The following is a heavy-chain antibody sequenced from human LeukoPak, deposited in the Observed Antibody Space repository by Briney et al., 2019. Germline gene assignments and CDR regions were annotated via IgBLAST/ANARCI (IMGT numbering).Heavy chain of an antibody. CDR2: IIPILGIA. CDR3: ASGDCSGGSCYSHPPFFDY. D-gene: IGHD2-15*01. V-gene: IGHV1-69*10. Sequence: VKVSFKASGGTFSSYAISWVRQAPGQGLEWMGRIIPILGIANYAQKFQGRVTITADKSTSTAYMELSSLRSEDTAVYYCASGDCSGGSCYSHPPFFDYWGQGTLVTVSS. J-gene: IGHJ4*02. CDR1: GGTFSSYA.